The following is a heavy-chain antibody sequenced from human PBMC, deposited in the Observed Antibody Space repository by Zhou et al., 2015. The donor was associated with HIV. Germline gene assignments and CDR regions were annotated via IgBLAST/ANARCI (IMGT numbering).Heavy chain of an antibody. CDR3: ARDPTFRSDITMTDNWFDS. V-gene: IGHV1-69*01. D-gene: IGHD3-22*01. CDR1: GGSFSRYD. J-gene: IGHJ5*02. CDR2: IIPMFGTA. Sequence: QVQLVQSGAEVKKPGSSVRVSCKASGGSFSRYDISWVRQAPGQGLEWLGGIIPMFGTANYAQKFQDRVTITADESTTSVFMEVSSLRSEDTAVYYCARDPTFRSDITMTDNWFDSWGQGILITVSS.